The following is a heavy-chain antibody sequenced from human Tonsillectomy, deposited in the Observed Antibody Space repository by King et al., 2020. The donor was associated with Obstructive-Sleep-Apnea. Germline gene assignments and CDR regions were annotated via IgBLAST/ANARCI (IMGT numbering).Heavy chain of an antibody. CDR3: ARDLGYCSSTSCYNWFDP. CDR2: INPNSVGT. CDR1: GYTLTGYY. J-gene: IGHJ5*02. Sequence: VQLVQSGAEVKKPGASVKVSCKASGYTLTGYYMQWVRQAPGQGLEWMGWINPNSVGTNYAQKFQGRVTMTRDTSSSTAYMELRRRRSDDTAVYYCARDLGYCSSTSCYNWFDPWGQGTLVTVSS. V-gene: IGHV1-2*02. D-gene: IGHD2-2*01.